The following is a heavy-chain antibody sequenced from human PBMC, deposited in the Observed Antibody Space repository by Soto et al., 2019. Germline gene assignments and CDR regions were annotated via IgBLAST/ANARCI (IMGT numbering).Heavy chain of an antibody. CDR2: TSFDGSHE. D-gene: IGHD3-9*01. CDR1: GFIFSDFG. J-gene: IGHJ4*02. Sequence: GGSLRLSCAASGFIFSDFGMSWVRQAPGKGLEWVAVTSFDGSHEYYAASAKGRFTISRDNSKNMLLLQMDNVRAEDTAVYYCAKSPSKARDYEVLAGYSGYFDSWGLGTLVTVSS. CDR3: AKSPSKARDYEVLAGYSGYFDS. V-gene: IGHV3-30*18.